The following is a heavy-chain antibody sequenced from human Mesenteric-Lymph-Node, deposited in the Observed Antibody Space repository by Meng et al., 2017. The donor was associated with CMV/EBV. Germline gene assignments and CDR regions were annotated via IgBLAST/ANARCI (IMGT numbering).Heavy chain of an antibody. V-gene: IGHV3-48*04. J-gene: IGHJ5*02. CDR1: GFTFSAYS. Sequence: GGSLRLSCAASGFTFSAYSMNWVRQAPGKGLEWVSYISSASSAIYYADSVKGRFTISRDNAKNSLYLQMNSLGAEDTAVYYCTSARSINWFDPWGQGTLVTVSS. CDR2: ISSASSAI. CDR3: TSARSINWFDP.